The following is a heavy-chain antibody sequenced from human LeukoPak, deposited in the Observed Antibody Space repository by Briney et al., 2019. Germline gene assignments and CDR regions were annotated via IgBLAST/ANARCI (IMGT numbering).Heavy chain of an antibody. J-gene: IGHJ4*02. D-gene: IGHD1-26*01. V-gene: IGHV4-59*08. CDR2: IYYSRST. CDR1: GGSISSYY. CDR3: ARQRGRWDSFDY. Sequence: SETLSLTCTVSGGSISSYYWSWIRQPPGKGLEWIGYIYYSRSTNYNPALKSRVTISVDTSKNQFSLKLSSVTAADTAVYYCARQRGRWDSFDYWGQGTLVTVSS.